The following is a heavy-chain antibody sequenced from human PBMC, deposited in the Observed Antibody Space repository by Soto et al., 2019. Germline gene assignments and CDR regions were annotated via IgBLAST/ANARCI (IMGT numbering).Heavy chain of an antibody. V-gene: IGHV3-30-3*01. CDR1: GFTFSSYA. J-gene: IGHJ4*02. Sequence: GGSLRLSCAASGFTFSSYAMHWVRQAPGKGLEWVAVISYDGSNKYYADSVKGRFTISRDNSKNTLYLQMNSLRAEDTAVYYCAREGYYDNSGYYFYFDYWGQGTLVTVSS. CDR2: ISYDGSNK. D-gene: IGHD3-22*01. CDR3: AREGYYDNSGYYFYFDY.